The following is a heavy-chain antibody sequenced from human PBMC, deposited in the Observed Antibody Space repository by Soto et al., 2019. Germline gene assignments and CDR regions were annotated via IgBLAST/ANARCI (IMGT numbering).Heavy chain of an antibody. CDR3: SRARYCTSPSCYNHYYYGMDI. V-gene: IGHV1-18*04. Sequence: QEQLVQSGGEVKKPGASVRVSCKASGYTFTKYGITWVRQAPGQGLEWRGWIGVYNGKTNYARKLQDRVIMTADTSASTAYMELRGLISDDTAVYYCSRARYCTSPSCYNHYYYGMDICGQGTTVSVSS. CDR1: GYTFTKYG. J-gene: IGHJ6*02. CDR2: IGVYNGKT. D-gene: IGHD2-2*02.